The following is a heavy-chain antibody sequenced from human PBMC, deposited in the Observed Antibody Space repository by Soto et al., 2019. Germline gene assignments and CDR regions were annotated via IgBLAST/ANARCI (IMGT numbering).Heavy chain of an antibody. CDR2: IKSKTDGGTT. V-gene: IGHV3-15*07. J-gene: IGHJ6*02. CDR3: TTDYYDFWSGHYYYGMDV. Sequence: GGSLILSCAASGFTFSNAWMNWVRQAPGKGLEWVGRIKSKTDGGTTDYAAPVKGRFTISRDDSKNTLYLQMNSLKTEDTAVYYCTTDYYDFWSGHYYYGMDVWGQGTTVTVSS. CDR1: GFTFSNAW. D-gene: IGHD3-3*01.